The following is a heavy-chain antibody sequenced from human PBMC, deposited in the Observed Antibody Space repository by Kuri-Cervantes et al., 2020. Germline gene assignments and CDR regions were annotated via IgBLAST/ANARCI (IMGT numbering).Heavy chain of an antibody. CDR1: GYTFTGYY. D-gene: IGHD3-22*01. V-gene: IGHV1-2*02. J-gene: IGHJ4*02. CDR2: INPNSGGT. CDR3: ARDPNYYDSSGYFGY. Sequence: ASVKVSCKASGYTFTGYYIHWVRQAPGQGLEWMGWINPNSGGTNYAQKFQGRVIMTRDTSISTAYMELNGLRSDDAAVYYCARDPNYYDSSGYFGYWGQGTLVTVSS.